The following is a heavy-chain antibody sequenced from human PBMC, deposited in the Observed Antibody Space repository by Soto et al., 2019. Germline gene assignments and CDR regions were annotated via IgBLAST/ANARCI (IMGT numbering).Heavy chain of an antibody. J-gene: IGHJ4*02. Sequence: QVQLQQWGAGLLKPSETLSLTCAVYGGSFSGYYWSWIRQPPGKGLEWIGEINHSGSTNYNPSLKSRVTISVDTSKNQFSLKLSSVTAADTAVYYCARHHYYGSGSKDYWGQGTLVTVSS. V-gene: IGHV4-34*01. CDR2: INHSGST. D-gene: IGHD3-10*01. CDR3: ARHHYYGSGSKDY. CDR1: GGSFSGYY.